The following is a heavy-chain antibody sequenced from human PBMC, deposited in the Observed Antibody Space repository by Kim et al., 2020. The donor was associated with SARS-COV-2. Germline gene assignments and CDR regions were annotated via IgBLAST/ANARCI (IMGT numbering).Heavy chain of an antibody. D-gene: IGHD6-13*01. CDR1: GYTFTSYA. CDR3: ARARNVAAARGGQYYFDY. J-gene: IGHJ4*02. CDR2: INAGNGNT. V-gene: IGHV1-3*01. Sequence: ASVKVSCKASGYTFTSYAMHWVRQAPGQRLEWMGWINAGNGNTGFSQKFQGRVTIATDTSASTAYMELSSLRSEDTAVFYCARARNVAAARGGQYYFDYWGQGTLVTVSS.